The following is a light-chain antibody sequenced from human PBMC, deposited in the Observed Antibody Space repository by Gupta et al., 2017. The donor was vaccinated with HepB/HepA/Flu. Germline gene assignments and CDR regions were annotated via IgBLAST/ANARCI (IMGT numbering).Light chain of an antibody. CDR3: AAWDDSLNAVV. CDR1: SSNIGNHG. V-gene: IGLV1-36*01. J-gene: IGLJ2*01. Sequence: QSVLTQSPSVSEAPSQRVTISCSGSSSNIGNHGVNWYQQLPGKAPKLLIYYDDLLPSGVSDRFSGSKSGTSVSLAISGLQSDDEGDYYCAAWDDSLNAVVFGGGTSVTVL. CDR2: YDD.